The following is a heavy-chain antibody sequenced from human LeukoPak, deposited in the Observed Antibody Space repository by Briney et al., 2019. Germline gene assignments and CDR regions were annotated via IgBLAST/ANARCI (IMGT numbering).Heavy chain of an antibody. Sequence: RGASVKVSCKASGYTFTGYYMHWVRQAPGQGLEWMGWINPINGGTFYAQKFQGRVTMTSDTSISTAYMELTRLKSDDTAVYYCATLDQLSRFGGFDPWGQGTPVIVSS. J-gene: IGHJ5*02. CDR3: ATLDQLSRFGGFDP. CDR1: GYTFTGYY. V-gene: IGHV1-2*02. D-gene: IGHD1/OR15-1a*01. CDR2: INPINGGT.